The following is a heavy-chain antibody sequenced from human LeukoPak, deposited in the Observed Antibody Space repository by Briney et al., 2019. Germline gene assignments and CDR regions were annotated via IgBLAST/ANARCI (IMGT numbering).Heavy chain of an antibody. CDR2: MNQAGNEK. J-gene: IGHJ3*02. CDR3: ACPRGWHGYGAYDI. Sequence: GGSLRPSRAASGFAFSSYWMSWIRQAPGKGLEWVANMNQAGNEKYYVDSVEGRFTISRDNAKSSLYLQMNSLRAEDTAVYYCACPRGWHGYGAYDIWGQGTMVTVSS. D-gene: IGHD6-19*01. V-gene: IGHV3-7*05. CDR1: GFAFSSYW.